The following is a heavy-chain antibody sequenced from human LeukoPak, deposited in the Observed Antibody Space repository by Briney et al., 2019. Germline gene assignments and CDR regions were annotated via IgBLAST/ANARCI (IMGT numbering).Heavy chain of an antibody. D-gene: IGHD2-15*01. CDR1: GSTFSSYA. J-gene: IGHJ1*01. V-gene: IGHV3-23*01. Sequence: QPGGSLRLPCAASGSTFSSYAMSWVRQAPGKGLEWVSAISGSGGSTYYADSVKGRFTISRDNSKNTLYLQMNSLRAEDTAVYYCAKDEYCSGGSCYPEYFQHWGQGTLVTVSS. CDR3: AKDEYCSGGSCYPEYFQH. CDR2: ISGSGGST.